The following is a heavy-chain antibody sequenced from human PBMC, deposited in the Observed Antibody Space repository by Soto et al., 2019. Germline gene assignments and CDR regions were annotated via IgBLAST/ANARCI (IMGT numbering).Heavy chain of an antibody. V-gene: IGHV3-48*01. Sequence: GGSLRLSCAASGFTFSSYSMNWVRQAPGKGLEWVSYISSSSSTIFYADSVKGRFTISRDNSKNTLYLQMNSLRAEDTAVYYCAKNPGYYYDSTGYHFDYWGQGTLVTVSS. CDR3: AKNPGYYYDSTGYHFDY. CDR2: ISSSSSTI. D-gene: IGHD3-22*01. J-gene: IGHJ4*02. CDR1: GFTFSSYS.